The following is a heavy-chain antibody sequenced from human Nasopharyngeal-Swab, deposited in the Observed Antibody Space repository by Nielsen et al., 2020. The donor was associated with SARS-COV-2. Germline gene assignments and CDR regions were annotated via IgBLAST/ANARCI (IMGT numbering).Heavy chain of an antibody. CDR2: IYYSGST. Sequence: SETLSLTCTVSGGSISSGDYYWSWIRQPPGKGLEWIGYIYYSGSTYYNPSLKSRVTISVDTSKNQFSLKLSSVTAADTAVYYCARDPSPVAGPDYWGQGTLVTVS. CDR3: ARDPSPVAGPDY. CDR1: GGSISSGDYY. D-gene: IGHD6-19*01. V-gene: IGHV4-30-4*02. J-gene: IGHJ4*02.